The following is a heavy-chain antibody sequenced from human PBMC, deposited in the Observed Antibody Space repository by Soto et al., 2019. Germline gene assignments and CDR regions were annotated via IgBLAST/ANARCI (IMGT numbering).Heavy chain of an antibody. V-gene: IGHV3-23*01. D-gene: IGHD1-26*01. CDR3: AKDPRHWRSGSSVTY. CDR1: GFTFSSYA. J-gene: IGHJ4*02. Sequence: PGGSLRLSCAASGFTFSSYAMSWVRHAPGKGVEWVSAISGSGGSTYYADSVKGRFTISRDNSKNTLYLQMNSLRAEATAVYYCAKDPRHWRSGSSVTYWGQGTLATVSS. CDR2: ISGSGGST.